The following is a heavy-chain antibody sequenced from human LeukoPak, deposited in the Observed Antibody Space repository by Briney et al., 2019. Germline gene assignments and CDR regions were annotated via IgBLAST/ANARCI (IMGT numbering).Heavy chain of an antibody. CDR2: IRSKANSYAT. J-gene: IGHJ5*02. CDR3: TRHEYGDGPP. CDR1: GFTFSGSA. V-gene: IGHV3-73*01. D-gene: IGHD4-17*01. Sequence: GGSLRLSCAASGFTFSGSAMHWVRQASGKGLEWVGRIRSKANSYATAYAASVKGRYTISRDDSKNTAYLQMNSLKTEDTAVYYCTRHEYGDGPPWGQGTLVTVSS.